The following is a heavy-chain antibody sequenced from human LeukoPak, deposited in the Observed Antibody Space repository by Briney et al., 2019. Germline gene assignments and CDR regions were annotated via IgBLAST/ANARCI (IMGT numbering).Heavy chain of an antibody. J-gene: IGHJ5*01. CDR3: ARGELLATVVTPGGLNWFDS. CDR1: GGSFSDSF. Sequence: NTSETLSLTCAVYGGSFSDSFWSWIRQPPGKGLEWIGEINHSGSTNYNPSLKSRVTISVDTSENQFSLKLSSVTAADTAVYYCARGELLATVVTPGGLNWFDSWGQGTLVTVSS. D-gene: IGHD4-23*01. V-gene: IGHV4-34*01. CDR2: INHSGST.